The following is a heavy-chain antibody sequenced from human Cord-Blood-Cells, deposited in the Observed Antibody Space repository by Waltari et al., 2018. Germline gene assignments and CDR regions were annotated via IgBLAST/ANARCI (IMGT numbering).Heavy chain of an antibody. CDR1: GFTFSSYS. V-gene: IGHV3-21*01. Sequence: EVQLVESGGGLVKPGGSLRLSCAASGFTFSSYSMNWVRQAPGKGLEWVSSISRSRSYIYYAGAVKGRFTSSMDNAKNSLYLQMNSLRAEDTAVYYCARDRFDWLLDYWGQGTLVTVSS. CDR3: ARDRFDWLLDY. J-gene: IGHJ4*02. CDR2: ISRSRSYI. D-gene: IGHD3-9*01.